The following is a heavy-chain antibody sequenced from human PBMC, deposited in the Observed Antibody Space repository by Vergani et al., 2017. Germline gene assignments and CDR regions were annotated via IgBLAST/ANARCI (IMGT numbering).Heavy chain of an antibody. V-gene: IGHV4-59*11. D-gene: IGHD3-22*01. CDR3: ARVRADSSGYRDAFDI. CDR2: IYYSGCT. J-gene: IGHJ3*02. Sequence: QVQPQESGPGLVKPSETLSLTCTVSGGPISSHYWSRIRPPPGKGLEWIGYIYYSGCTNYNPPLKSRVTISVDTSKNQFSLKLSAVTAADTAVYYCARVRADSSGYRDAFDIWGQGTMVTVSS. CDR1: GGPISSHY.